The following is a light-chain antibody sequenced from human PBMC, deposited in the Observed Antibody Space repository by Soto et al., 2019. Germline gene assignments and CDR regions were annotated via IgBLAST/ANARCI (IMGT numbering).Light chain of an antibody. CDR3: QQYQSYSALT. J-gene: IGKJ4*01. CDR2: DAL. Sequence: DVQMTQSPSTLSASLGDRVTITCRASQTISRRLAWYQQKPGNAPKLLIYDALTLESGVPSRFSGSGSGTEFTLTISSLQPDDSATYYCQQYQSYSALTVGGGTKVDIK. CDR1: QTISRR. V-gene: IGKV1-5*01.